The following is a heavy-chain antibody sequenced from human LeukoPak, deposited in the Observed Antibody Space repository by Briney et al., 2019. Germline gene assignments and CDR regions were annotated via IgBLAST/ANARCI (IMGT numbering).Heavy chain of an antibody. Sequence: GGSLRLSCAASGFTFSSYAMSWVRQTPGKGLEWVSAISGSGGSTYYADSVKGRFTISRDNSKNTLYLQMISLRAEDTAVYYCANLADYCSSTSCINFDYWGQGTLVTVSS. CDR2: ISGSGGST. CDR1: GFTFSSYA. V-gene: IGHV3-23*01. D-gene: IGHD2-2*01. J-gene: IGHJ4*02. CDR3: ANLADYCSSTSCINFDY.